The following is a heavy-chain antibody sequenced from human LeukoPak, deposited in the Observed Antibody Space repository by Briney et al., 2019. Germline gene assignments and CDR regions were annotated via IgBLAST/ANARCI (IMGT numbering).Heavy chain of an antibody. CDR2: INWNGGST. V-gene: IGHV3-20*04. D-gene: IGHD6-13*01. Sequence: GGSLRLSCAASGFTFDDYGMSWVRQAPGKGLEWVSGINWNGGSTGYADSVKGRFTISRDNAKNSLYLQMNSLRPEDTAVYYCARDRAIATPLSDWGQGTLVTVSS. J-gene: IGHJ4*02. CDR1: GFTFDDYG. CDR3: ARDRAIATPLSD.